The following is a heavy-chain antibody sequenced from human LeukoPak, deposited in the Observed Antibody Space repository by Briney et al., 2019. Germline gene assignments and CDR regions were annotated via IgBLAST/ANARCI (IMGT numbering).Heavy chain of an antibody. CDR2: INASGGST. V-gene: IGHV1-46*01. J-gene: IGHJ4*02. Sequence: ASVKVSCKASGYSFTSYYMNWVRQAPGQGLEWMGIINASGGSTSYAQKFQGRLTMTRDTSTRTVYMELSSLRSEDTAVYYCARAYADEVNTFDYWGQGTLVTVSS. CDR3: ARAYADEVNTFDY. CDR1: GYSFTSYY. D-gene: IGHD2/OR15-2a*01.